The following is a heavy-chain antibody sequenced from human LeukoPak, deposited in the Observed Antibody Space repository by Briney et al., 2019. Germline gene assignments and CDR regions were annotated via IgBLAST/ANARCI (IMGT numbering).Heavy chain of an antibody. CDR3: ASLGGASYYYGSGSYYNVFDY. D-gene: IGHD3-10*01. CDR2: ISSSSSTI. J-gene: IGHJ4*02. V-gene: IGHV3-48*04. CDR1: GFTFSSYG. Sequence: PGGSLRLSCAASGFTFSSYGMHWVRQAPGKGLEWVSYISSSSSTIYYADSVKGRFTISRDNAKNSLYLQMNSLRAEDTAVYYCASLGGASYYYGSGSYYNVFDYWGQGTLVTVSS.